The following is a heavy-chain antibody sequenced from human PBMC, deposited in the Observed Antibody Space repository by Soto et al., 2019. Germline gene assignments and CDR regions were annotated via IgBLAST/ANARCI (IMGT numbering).Heavy chain of an antibody. Sequence: SETLSLTCSVSGAARNSGNYYWSWIRQVPGKGLEWIGHIYVTGAVDYNPSLRDRITISQDTSERQFSLNLRLVTAADTAVYYCARLRIATNNYKWFDPWGQAPWSPSPQ. J-gene: IGHJ5*02. CDR1: GAARNSGNYY. V-gene: IGHV4-31*03. D-gene: IGHD2-21*01. CDR2: IYVTGAV. CDR3: ARLRIATNNYKWFDP.